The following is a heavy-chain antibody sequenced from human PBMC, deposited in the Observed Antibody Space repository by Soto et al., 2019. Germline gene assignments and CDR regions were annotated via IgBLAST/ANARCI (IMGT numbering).Heavy chain of an antibody. V-gene: IGHV1-46*01. J-gene: IGHJ4*02. CDR3: ASDVIGHDNYETIGYYFDH. Sequence: ASVKVSCKASGYSCTNFHIHWVRQAPGQGLEWMGMIDPSGGITRDAQRLQGRITMTRDASTSTVYMELRSLTSEDTAVYCCASDVIGHDNYETIGYYFDHWGQGTLVTVSS. CDR2: IDPSGGIT. CDR1: GYSCTNFH. D-gene: IGHD3-22*01.